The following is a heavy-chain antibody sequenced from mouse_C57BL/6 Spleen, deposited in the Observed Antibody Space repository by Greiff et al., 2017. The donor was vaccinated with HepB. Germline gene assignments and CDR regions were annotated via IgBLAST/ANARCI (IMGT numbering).Heavy chain of an antibody. J-gene: IGHJ2*01. D-gene: IGHD2-5*01. V-gene: IGHV5-6*01. CDR2: ISSGGSYT. CDR1: GFTFSSYG. Sequence: EVKLVESGGDLVKPGGSLKLSCAASGFTFSSYGMSWVRQTPDKRLEWVATISSGGSYTYYPDSVKGRFTISRDNAKNTLYLQMSSLKSEDTAMYYCARQAYDSNYGFDYWGQGTTLTVSS. CDR3: ARQAYDSNYGFDY.